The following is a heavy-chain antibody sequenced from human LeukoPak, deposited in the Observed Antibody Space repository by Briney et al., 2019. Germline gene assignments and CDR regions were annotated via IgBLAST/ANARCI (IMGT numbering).Heavy chain of an antibody. CDR1: GYSFPGFY. CDR3: AMSSSVCGSSTSCYLDY. V-gene: IGHV5-51*01. J-gene: IGHJ4*02. D-gene: IGHD2-2*01. Sequence: PGESLKISCQGSGYSFPGFYIHWMRLMPGKGLEWIGTIYPGNSDIKYRPSLQGQVTISADTSISTAYLQWSSLKSSDTATYYWAMSSSVCGSSTSCYLDYWGQGTLVTVSS. CDR2: IYPGNSDI.